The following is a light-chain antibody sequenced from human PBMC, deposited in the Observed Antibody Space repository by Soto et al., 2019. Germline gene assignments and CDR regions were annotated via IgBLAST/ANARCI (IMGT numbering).Light chain of an antibody. V-gene: IGKV3-20*01. Sequence: EIVLTQSPGILSLSPGERATLSCRASQSVSSSYLAWYQQKPGQAPRLLIYGASTRATGIPDRFSGSGSGTDFSLTISRLEPEDFAVYYCQQYGKSPQITLGQGTRLEIK. CDR3: QQYGKSPQIT. CDR2: GAS. CDR1: QSVSSSY. J-gene: IGKJ5*01.